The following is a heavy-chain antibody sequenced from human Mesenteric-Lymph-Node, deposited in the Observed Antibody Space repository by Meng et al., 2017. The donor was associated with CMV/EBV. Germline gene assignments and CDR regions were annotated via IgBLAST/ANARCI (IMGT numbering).Heavy chain of an antibody. CDR3: AREVKGITNSGIIIIPLDH. CDR1: GFTFSSYA. J-gene: IGHJ4*02. D-gene: IGHD3-10*01. CDR2: ISSSSSYI. V-gene: IGHV3-21*01. Sequence: GESLKISCAASGFTFSSYAMHWVRQAPGKGLEWVSSISSSSSYIYYADSVKGRFTISRDNAKNSLYLQMNSLRAEDTAVYYCAREVKGITNSGIIIIPLDHWGQGTLVTVSS.